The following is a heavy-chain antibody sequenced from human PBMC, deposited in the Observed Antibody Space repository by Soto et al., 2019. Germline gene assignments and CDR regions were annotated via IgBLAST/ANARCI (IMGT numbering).Heavy chain of an antibody. CDR3: ARAFAGFGAYWYFDL. V-gene: IGHV4-59*01. D-gene: IGHD3-16*01. CDR1: GGSITDYY. Sequence: SETLSLTCTVSGGSITDYYWSGIRQPPGKALEWIGYGYHSVSIHYNPSLKTRVTISVDTSENQFSLRLSSVTAADTAVYYCARAFAGFGAYWYFDLWGRGTLVTVSS. J-gene: IGHJ2*01. CDR2: GYHSVSI.